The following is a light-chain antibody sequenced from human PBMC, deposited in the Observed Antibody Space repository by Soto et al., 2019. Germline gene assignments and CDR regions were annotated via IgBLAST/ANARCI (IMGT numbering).Light chain of an antibody. CDR3: QQRSNWPPIT. Sequence: EIVLTQSPATLSLSPVEIATLSFRASQSVSSYLDWYQQKPGQAPRLLIYDASNRATGIPARFSGSGSGTDSTLTISSLEPEDFAVYYCQQRSNWPPITFGQGTRLEIK. J-gene: IGKJ5*01. CDR2: DAS. V-gene: IGKV3-11*01. CDR1: QSVSSY.